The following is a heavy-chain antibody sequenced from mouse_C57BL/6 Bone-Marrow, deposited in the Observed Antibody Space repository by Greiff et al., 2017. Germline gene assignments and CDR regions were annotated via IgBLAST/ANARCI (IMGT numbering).Heavy chain of an antibody. CDR1: EFAFPSYD. Sequence: EVQVVESGGGLVQPGESLKLSCASNEFAFPSYDMSWVRQTPEKRLELVATINSGGGSTYYPDTMERRFSISRDNTKNTLYLQMSSLRSEDTALYYCASLTQDYAMDYWGQGTSVTVSS. CDR2: INSGGGST. J-gene: IGHJ4*01. CDR3: ASLTQDYAMDY. D-gene: IGHD3-2*02. V-gene: IGHV5-2*01.